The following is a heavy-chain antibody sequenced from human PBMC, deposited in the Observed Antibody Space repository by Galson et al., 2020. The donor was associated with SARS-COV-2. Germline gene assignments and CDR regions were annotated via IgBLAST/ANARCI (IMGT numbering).Heavy chain of an antibody. CDR2: INPNSGGT. D-gene: IGHD3-22*01. J-gene: IGHJ3*02. Sequence: ASLKVSCKASGYTFTGYYMHWVRQAPGQGLEWMGWINPNSGGTNYAQKFQGRVTMTRDTSISTAYMELSRLRSDDTAVYYCARVPYYYDSSGYLGAFDIWGQGTMVTVSS. CDR1: GYTFTGYY. V-gene: IGHV1-2*02. CDR3: ARVPYYYDSSGYLGAFDI.